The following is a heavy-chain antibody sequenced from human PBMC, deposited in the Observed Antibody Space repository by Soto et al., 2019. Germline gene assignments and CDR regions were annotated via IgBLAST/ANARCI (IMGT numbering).Heavy chain of an antibody. CDR1: GGSISSGGYS. CDR3: AREHYGGNSFDY. CDR2: IYHSGST. Sequence: SETLSLTCAVSGGSISSGGYSWSWIRQPPGKGLEWIGYIYHSGSTYYNPSLKSRVTISVDRSKNQFSLKLSSVTAADTAVYYCAREHYGGNSFDYWGQGTLVTVSS. J-gene: IGHJ4*02. D-gene: IGHD4-17*01. V-gene: IGHV4-30-2*01.